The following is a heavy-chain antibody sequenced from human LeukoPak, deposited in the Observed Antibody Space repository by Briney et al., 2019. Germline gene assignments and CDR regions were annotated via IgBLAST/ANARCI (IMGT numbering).Heavy chain of an antibody. Sequence: PSETLSLTCTVSGGSISSYYWSWIRQPPGKGLEWIGYIYYSGSTNYNPSLKSRVTISVDTSKNQFPLKLSSVTAADTAVYYCARDHWNYVLGAFDIWGQGTMVTVSS. CDR1: GGSISSYY. V-gene: IGHV4-59*01. CDR2: IYYSGST. CDR3: ARDHWNYVLGAFDI. J-gene: IGHJ3*02. D-gene: IGHD1-7*01.